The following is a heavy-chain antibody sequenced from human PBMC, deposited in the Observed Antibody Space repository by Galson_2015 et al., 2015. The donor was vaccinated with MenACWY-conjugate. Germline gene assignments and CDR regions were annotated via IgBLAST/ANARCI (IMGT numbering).Heavy chain of an antibody. CDR3: AKFFGSGSYSAVYFDY. CDR2: FGSSGAT. Sequence: SLRLSCAASGFTFSGHPTSWVRQAPGKGLEWVSTFGSSGATYHADSVKGRFTISRDNSKNTLHLQMNSLRADDTAIYYCAKFFGSGSYSAVYFDYWGQGILVTVSS. J-gene: IGHJ4*02. D-gene: IGHD3-10*01. V-gene: IGHV3-23*01. CDR1: GFTFSGHP.